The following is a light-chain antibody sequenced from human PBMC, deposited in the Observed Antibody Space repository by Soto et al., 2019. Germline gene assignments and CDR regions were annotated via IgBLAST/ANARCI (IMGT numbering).Light chain of an antibody. CDR3: LQYNTFRT. Sequence: DIQMTQSPATLSASVGDRVAITCRASQSISSWLAWYQQKPGNAPKLLIYDVSSLHPGVPSRFSGSGSETDFTLTINSLQPDDFATYYCLQYNTFRTFGQGTKVDIK. J-gene: IGKJ1*01. CDR1: QSISSW. CDR2: DVS. V-gene: IGKV1-5*01.